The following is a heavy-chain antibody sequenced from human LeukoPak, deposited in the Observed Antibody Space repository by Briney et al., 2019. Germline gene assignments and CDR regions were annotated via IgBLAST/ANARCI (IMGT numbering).Heavy chain of an antibody. D-gene: IGHD5-18*01. CDR2: IIPIFGTA. V-gene: IGHV1-69*13. CDR1: GGTFSSYS. Sequence: ASVKVSCKASGGTFSSYSISWVRQPPGQGLEWMGGIIPIFGTANYAQKFQGRVTITADESTSTAYMELSSLRSEDTAVYYCARGIQLWLIDYWGQGTLVTVSS. J-gene: IGHJ4*02. CDR3: ARGIQLWLIDY.